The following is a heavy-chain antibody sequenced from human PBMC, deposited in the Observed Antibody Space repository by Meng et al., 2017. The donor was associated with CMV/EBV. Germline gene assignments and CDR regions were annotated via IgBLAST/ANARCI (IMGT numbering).Heavy chain of an antibody. CDR2: IHHTGST. CDR3: ARDYWSGGYVEYAMDV. J-gene: IGHJ6*02. CDR1: GFTFSSYSM. V-gene: IGHV4-4*02. D-gene: IGHD2-15*01. Sequence: GSLRLSCAASGFTFSSYSMNWVRQSPGKGLEWIGEIHHTGSTYYNPSLKSRATMSVDKSKNQFSLNLRSVTAADTAVYYCARDYWSGGYVEYAMDVWGQGTTVTVSS.